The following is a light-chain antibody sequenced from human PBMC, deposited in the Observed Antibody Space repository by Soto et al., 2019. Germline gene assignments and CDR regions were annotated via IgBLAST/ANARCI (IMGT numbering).Light chain of an antibody. V-gene: IGKV1-5*03. CDR3: QQYNSQRT. CDR1: QYISSW. CDR2: KAS. J-gene: IGKJ1*01. Sequence: DIQMTQSPSTLSASVGDRVTITCRASQYISSWLAWYQQKPGKAPKLLIYKASSLESGVPSRFSGSGSGTEFPITISCRQPDDFATYYCQQYNSQRTFGQGTKVEIK.